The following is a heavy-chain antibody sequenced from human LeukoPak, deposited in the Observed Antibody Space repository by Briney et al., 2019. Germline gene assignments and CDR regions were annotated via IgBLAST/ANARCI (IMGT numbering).Heavy chain of an antibody. J-gene: IGHJ4*02. CDR2: INNVRSHI. V-gene: IGHV3-21*06. Sequence: PGGSLRLSCAVSGFSFSTSAMNWVRQAPGEGREWVSSINNVRSHIYYADSVRGRFTISRDNANNVLYLQMNSLRAEDTAVYYCARDPTYYLRYGYFDSWGQGTLVTVSS. CDR1: GFSFSTSA. CDR3: ARDPTYYLRYGYFDS. D-gene: IGHD1-26*01.